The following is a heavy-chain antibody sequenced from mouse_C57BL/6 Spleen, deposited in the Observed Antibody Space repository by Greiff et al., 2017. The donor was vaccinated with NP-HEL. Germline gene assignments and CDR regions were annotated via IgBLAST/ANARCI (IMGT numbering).Heavy chain of an antibody. CDR1: GFTFSSYA. CDR2: ISDGGSYT. Sequence: EVKVVESGGGLVKPGGSLKLSCAASGFTFSSYAMSWVRQTPEKRLEWVATISDGGSYTYYPDNVKGRFTISRDNAKNNLYLQMSHLKSEDTAVYYCARVYDGYHFYFDYWGQGTTLTVSS. CDR3: ARVYDGYHFYFDY. J-gene: IGHJ2*01. V-gene: IGHV5-4*03. D-gene: IGHD2-3*01.